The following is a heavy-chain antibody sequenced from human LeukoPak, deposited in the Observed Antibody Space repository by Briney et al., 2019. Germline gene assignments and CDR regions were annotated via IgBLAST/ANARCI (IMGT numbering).Heavy chain of an antibody. J-gene: IGHJ4*02. CDR1: GFTFSGSA. Sequence: GGSLKLSCAASGFTFSGSAMHWVRQASGKGLEWVGRIRSKENTYATSYAASVKGRFTISRDDSKKTAYLQMNSPKTEDTAVYYCTTTYYYDSSGYTLDYWGQGTLVTVSS. CDR3: TTTYYYDSSGYTLDY. CDR2: IRSKENTYAT. D-gene: IGHD3-22*01. V-gene: IGHV3-73*01.